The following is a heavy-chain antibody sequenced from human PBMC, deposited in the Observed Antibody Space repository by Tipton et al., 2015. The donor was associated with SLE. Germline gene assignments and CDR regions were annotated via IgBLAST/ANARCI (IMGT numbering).Heavy chain of an antibody. V-gene: IGHV4-34*01. D-gene: IGHD2-15*01. CDR2: INHSGST. J-gene: IGHJ4*02. Sequence: LRLSCAASGFTFDDYVIHWVRQAPGKGLEWIGEINHSGSTNYNPSLKSRVTISVDTSKNQFSLKLSSVTAADTAVYYCARLVVVAATLLDYWGQGTLVTVSS. CDR3: ARLVVVAATLLDY. CDR1: GFTFDDYV.